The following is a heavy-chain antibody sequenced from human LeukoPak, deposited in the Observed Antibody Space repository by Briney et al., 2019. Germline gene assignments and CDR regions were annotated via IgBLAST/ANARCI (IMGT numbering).Heavy chain of an antibody. CDR2: ISGSGGST. CDR1: GFTFSSYA. V-gene: IGHV3-23*01. Sequence: PGGSLRLSCAASGFTFSSYAMSWVRQAPGKGLEWVSAISGSGGSTYYADSVRGRFTISRDTSKNTLYLQMNGLRAEDTAVYYCARDSGRSATYFNYWGQGTLVTVSS. J-gene: IGHJ4*02. CDR3: ARDSGRSATYFNY. D-gene: IGHD3-10*01.